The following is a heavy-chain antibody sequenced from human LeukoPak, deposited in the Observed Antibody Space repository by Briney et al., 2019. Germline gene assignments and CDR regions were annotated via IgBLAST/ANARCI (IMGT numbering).Heavy chain of an antibody. CDR3: ARSVSYGWYFDL. D-gene: IGHD4-17*01. CDR2: ISSSGSTI. CDR1: GFTLSSYE. V-gene: IGHV3-48*03. Sequence: GGSLRLSCEASGFTLSSYEMNWVRQAPGKGLEWVSYISSSGSTIYYADSVKGRFTISRDNAKNSLYLQMSSLRAEDTAVYYCARSVSYGWYFDLWGRGTLVTVSS. J-gene: IGHJ2*01.